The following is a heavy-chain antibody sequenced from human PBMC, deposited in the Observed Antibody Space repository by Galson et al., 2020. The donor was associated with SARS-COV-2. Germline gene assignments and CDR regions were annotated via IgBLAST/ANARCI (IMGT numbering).Heavy chain of an antibody. CDR2: ISSSSTTI. CDR1: GFTFSSYD. V-gene: IGHV3-48*04. Sequence: GGSLRLSCAASGFTFSSYDMNWVRQAPGKGLEWVSYISSSSTTIYYADSVQGRFTISRDNAKNSLYLQMNSLRAEDTAVYYCASGLTTVVAYWGQGILVTVSS. D-gene: IGHD2-15*01. CDR3: ASGLTTVVAY. J-gene: IGHJ4*02.